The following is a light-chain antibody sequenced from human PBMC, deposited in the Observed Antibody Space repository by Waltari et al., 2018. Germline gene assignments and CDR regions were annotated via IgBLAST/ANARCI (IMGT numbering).Light chain of an antibody. J-gene: IGKJ2*01. CDR3: QRSNSPPYT. CDR2: GAS. Sequence: DIQMTQSPSSLPASVGDRVTITCRASQTISRSLNWFQQKPGKAPKLLIFGASSLQSGVPSRFNGSGSGTDFTLTITSLQSEDFAAYYCQRSNSPPYTFGQGTKLEIK. CDR1: QTISRS. V-gene: IGKV1-39*01.